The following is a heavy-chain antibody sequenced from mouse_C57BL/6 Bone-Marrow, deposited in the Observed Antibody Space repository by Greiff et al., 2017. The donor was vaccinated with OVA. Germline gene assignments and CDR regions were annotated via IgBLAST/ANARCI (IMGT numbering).Heavy chain of an antibody. Sequence: VKLMESGAELVKPGASVKISCKASGYAFSSYWMNWVKQRPGKGLEWIGQIYPGDGDTNYNGKFKGKATLTADKSSSTAYMQLSSLTSEDSAVYFCARYPPITTEGFAYWGQGTLVTVSA. D-gene: IGHD1-1*01. CDR3: ARYPPITTEGFAY. CDR1: GYAFSSYW. CDR2: IYPGDGDT. V-gene: IGHV1-80*01. J-gene: IGHJ3*01.